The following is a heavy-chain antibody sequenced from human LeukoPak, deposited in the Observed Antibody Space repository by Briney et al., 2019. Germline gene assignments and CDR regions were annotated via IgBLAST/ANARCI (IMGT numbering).Heavy chain of an antibody. Sequence: SETLPLTCTVSGGSISSYYWSWIRQPPGKGLEWIGYIYYGGSTNYNPSLKSRVTISVDTSKNQFSLKLSSVTAADTAVYYCARVKGRLYYYYYMDVWGKGTTVTVSS. J-gene: IGHJ6*03. V-gene: IGHV4-59*01. CDR1: GGSISSYY. CDR2: IYYGGST. CDR3: ARVKGRLYYYYYMDV.